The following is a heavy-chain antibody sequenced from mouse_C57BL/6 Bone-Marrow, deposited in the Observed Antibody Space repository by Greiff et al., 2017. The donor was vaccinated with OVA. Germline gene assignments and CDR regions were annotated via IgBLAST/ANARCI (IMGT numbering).Heavy chain of an antibody. Sequence: QVQLQQPGAELVRPGSSVKLSCKASGYTFTSYWMHWVKQRPIQGLEWIGNIDPSDSETHYNQKFKDKATLTVDKSSSTAYMQLSSLTSEDSAVYYCARRRYYGSIHYFDYWGQGTTLTVSS. CDR2: IDPSDSET. J-gene: IGHJ2*01. D-gene: IGHD1-1*01. V-gene: IGHV1-52*01. CDR3: ARRRYYGSIHYFDY. CDR1: GYTFTSYW.